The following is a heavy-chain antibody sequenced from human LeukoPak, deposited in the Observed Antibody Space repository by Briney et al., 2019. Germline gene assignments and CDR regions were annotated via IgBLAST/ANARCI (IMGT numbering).Heavy chain of an antibody. J-gene: IGHJ4*02. CDR2: INPNSGGT. Sequence: ASVKVSCKASGYTFTGYYMHWVRQAPGQGLEWMGWINPNSGGTNYAQKFQGRVTMTRDTSISTAYMELSRLRSDDTAVYYCARDRRVYCSSTSRYRGPSDYWGQGTLVTVSS. CDR3: ARDRRVYCSSTSRYRGPSDY. D-gene: IGHD2-2*02. V-gene: IGHV1-2*02. CDR1: GYTFTGYY.